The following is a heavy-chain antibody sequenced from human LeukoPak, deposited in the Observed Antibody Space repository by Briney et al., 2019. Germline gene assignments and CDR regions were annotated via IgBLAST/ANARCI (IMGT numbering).Heavy chain of an antibody. J-gene: IGHJ4*02. CDR3: TLIQGWGSGSYYLDY. CDR1: GLSISNDW. V-gene: IGHV3-15*01. Sequence: GGSLRLSCEASGLSISNDWMSWVRQAPGKGLEWVGRVKGKAAGETTHYAAPVNGRFSISRDDSKNTLYLQMNSLKTEDTGVYYCTLIQGWGSGSYYLDYWGQGTLVTVSS. D-gene: IGHD3-10*01. CDR2: VKGKAAGETT.